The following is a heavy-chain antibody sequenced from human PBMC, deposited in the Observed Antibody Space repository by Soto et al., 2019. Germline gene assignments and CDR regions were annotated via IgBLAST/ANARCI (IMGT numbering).Heavy chain of an antibody. J-gene: IGHJ6*02. CDR2: IYPGDSDT. V-gene: IGHV5-51*01. Sequence: GESLKISCKGSGYSFTSYWIGWVRQMPGKGLEWMGIIYPGDSDTRYSPYFQGQVTISADKSISTAYLQWSSLKASDTAMYYCSTRYYDILTGDNYYYGMDVWGQGTTVTVSS. CDR3: STRYYDILTGDNYYYGMDV. D-gene: IGHD3-9*01. CDR1: GYSFTSYW.